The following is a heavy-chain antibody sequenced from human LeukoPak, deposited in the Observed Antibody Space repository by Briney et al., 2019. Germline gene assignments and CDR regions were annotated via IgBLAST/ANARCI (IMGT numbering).Heavy chain of an antibody. J-gene: IGHJ3*02. V-gene: IGHV3-48*01. Sequence: PGGSLRLSCAASGFTVSSNSMSWVRQAPGKGLEWVSYISSSSSTIYYADSVKGRFTISRDNAKNSLYLQMNSLRAEDTAVYYCAREADDAFDIWGQGTMVTVSS. CDR3: AREADDAFDI. CDR2: ISSSSSTI. CDR1: GFTVSSNS.